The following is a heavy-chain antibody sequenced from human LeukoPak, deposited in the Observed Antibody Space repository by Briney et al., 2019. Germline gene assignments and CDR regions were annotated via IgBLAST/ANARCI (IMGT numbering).Heavy chain of an antibody. CDR1: GYTFTSYG. CDR2: ISAYNGNT. CDR3: ARDRELLLNNWFDP. Sequence: VSVKVSCKASGYTFTSYGISWVRQAPGQGLEWMGWISAYNGNTNYAQKLQGRVTMTTDTSTSTAYMELRSLRSDDTAVYYCARDRELLLNNWFDPWGQGTLVTVSS. D-gene: IGHD1-26*01. V-gene: IGHV1-18*01. J-gene: IGHJ5*02.